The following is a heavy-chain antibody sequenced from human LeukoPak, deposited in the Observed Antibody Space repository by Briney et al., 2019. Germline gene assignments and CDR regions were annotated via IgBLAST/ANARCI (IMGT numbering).Heavy chain of an antibody. D-gene: IGHD6-13*01. V-gene: IGHV3-48*01. CDR3: ARGGTAAGHRDYFDY. CDR2: ISSSSSTI. Sequence: PGGSLRLSCAASGFTFSSYSMNWVRQAPGKGLEWVSYISSSSSTIYYADSVKGRFTISRGNAKNSLYLQMNSLRAEDTAVYYCARGGTAAGHRDYFDYWGQGTLVTVSS. CDR1: GFTFSSYS. J-gene: IGHJ4*02.